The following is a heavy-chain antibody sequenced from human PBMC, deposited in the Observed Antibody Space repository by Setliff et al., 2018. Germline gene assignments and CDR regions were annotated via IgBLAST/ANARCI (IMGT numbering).Heavy chain of an antibody. CDR1: GYTFTSYD. CDR2: MNPNSGNT. Sequence: AASVKVSCKASGYTFTSYDINWVRQATGQGLEWMGWMNPNSGNTGYAQEFQGRVTMTRNTSISTAYMELSSLRSEDTAVYYCARVSEYYYYYYYMDVWGKGTTVTVSS. V-gene: IGHV1-8*02. J-gene: IGHJ6*03. CDR3: ARVSEYYYYYYYMDV. D-gene: IGHD2-8*01.